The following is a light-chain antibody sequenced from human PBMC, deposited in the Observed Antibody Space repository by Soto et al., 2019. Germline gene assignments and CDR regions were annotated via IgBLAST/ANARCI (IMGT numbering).Light chain of an antibody. CDR2: GAS. V-gene: IGKV3-20*01. J-gene: IGKJ4*01. CDR1: QSVSSSY. Sequence: EIVLTQSPGTLSLSPGERATLSCRASQSVSSSYLAWYQQKPGQAPRLLIYGASSRATGIPDRFSGSGSGTDITLTISRLEPEDFAVYYCQQYGSSLPLTFGGGTKVDIK. CDR3: QQYGSSLPLT.